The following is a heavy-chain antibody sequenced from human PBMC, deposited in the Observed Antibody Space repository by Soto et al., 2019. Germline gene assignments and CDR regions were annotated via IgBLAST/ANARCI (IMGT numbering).Heavy chain of an antibody. J-gene: IGHJ4*02. Sequence: SETLSLTCTASGGSISTNSYSVRWFRQPPGKGLEWIGSIYYSGSTFYNPSLKSRVTISVDTSKNQFSLKLSSVTAADTAVFFCARRGSGSWYFDYWGQGTLVTVS. CDR3: ARRGSGSWYFDY. CDR1: GGSISTNSYS. CDR2: IYYSGST. V-gene: IGHV4-39*01. D-gene: IGHD6-13*01.